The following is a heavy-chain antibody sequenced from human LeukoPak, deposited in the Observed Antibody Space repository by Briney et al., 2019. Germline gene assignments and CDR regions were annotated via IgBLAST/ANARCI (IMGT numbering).Heavy chain of an antibody. CDR1: GGSFSGYY. V-gene: IGHV4-34*01. J-gene: IGHJ4*02. CDR2: INHSGST. D-gene: IGHD3-9*01. Sequence: SETLSLTCAVYGGSFSGYYWSWIRQPPGKGLEWIGEINHSGSTNYNPSLKSRVTISVDTSKNQFSLKLSSVTAADTAVYYCARFLTGYSYWGQGTLVIVSS. CDR3: ARFLTGYSY.